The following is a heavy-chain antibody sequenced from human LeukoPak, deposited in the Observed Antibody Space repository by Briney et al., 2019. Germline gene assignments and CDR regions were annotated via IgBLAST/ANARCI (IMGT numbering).Heavy chain of an antibody. D-gene: IGHD2-2*01. J-gene: IGHJ5*02. V-gene: IGHV4-31*03. CDR3: AIHIVVVPAAKKKNWFDP. CDR2: IYYSGST. Sequence: SQTLSLTCTVSGGSISSGPYYWSWIRQHPGKALEWIGYIYYSGSTYYNPSLKSRVTISVDTSKNQFSLKLSSVTAADTAVYYCAIHIVVVPAAKKKNWFDPWGQGTLVTVSS. CDR1: GGSISSGPYY.